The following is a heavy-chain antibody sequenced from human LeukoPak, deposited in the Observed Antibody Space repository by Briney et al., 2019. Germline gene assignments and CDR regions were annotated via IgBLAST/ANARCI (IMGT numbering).Heavy chain of an antibody. Sequence: SETLSLTCTVSGGSISSGGYYWSWIRQRPGRGLEWVGYIYYSGTTSYNPSLRSRVTISVDTSKNQFALKLFSVTAADTAVYYCASNIPFDLWGRGTLVTVSS. CDR3: ASNIPFDL. CDR1: GGSISSGGYY. J-gene: IGHJ2*01. V-gene: IGHV4-31*03. CDR2: IYYSGTT. D-gene: IGHD2-2*02.